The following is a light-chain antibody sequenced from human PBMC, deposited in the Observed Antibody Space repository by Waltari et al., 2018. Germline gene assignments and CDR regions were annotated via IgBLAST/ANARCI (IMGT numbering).Light chain of an antibody. CDR2: GAS. CDR3: QHYVRLPVT. Sequence: ELVLTQSPGTLSLSPGERATLPCWASHSVGRSLAWYQQKRGQAPRLLIYGASTRASGIPDRFSGSGSGTDFSLTISRLEPEDFAVYYCQHYVRLPVTFGQGTKVEIK. CDR1: HSVGRS. V-gene: IGKV3-20*01. J-gene: IGKJ1*01.